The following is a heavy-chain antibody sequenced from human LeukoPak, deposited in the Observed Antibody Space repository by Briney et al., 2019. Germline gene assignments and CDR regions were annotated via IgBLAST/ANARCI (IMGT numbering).Heavy chain of an antibody. CDR2: INPNSGGT. D-gene: IGHD3-10*01. CDR1: GYTFTGYY. CDR3: ARETYGSGNYYKY. J-gene: IGHJ4*02. V-gene: IGHV1-2*02. Sequence: GASVKVSCKASGYTFTGYYMHWVRQAPGQGLEWMGWINPNSGGTNYAQKFQGRVTMTRDTSISTAYMELSRLRSDDTAVYYCARETYGSGNYYKYWGQGTLVTVSS.